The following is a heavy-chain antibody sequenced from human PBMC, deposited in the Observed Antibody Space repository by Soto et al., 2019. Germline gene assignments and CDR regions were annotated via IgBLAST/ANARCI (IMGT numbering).Heavy chain of an antibody. Sequence: QVQLVQSGAEVRKPGSSVKVSCKASGGTFSRHAISWVRQAPGQGLEWMGGIIPIFGTANHAQKFQGRVTIIADESTSTVYMELSSLRSEDTAVYYCAYNGGGTPPSWFDPWGQGTLVTVSS. CDR1: GGTFSRHA. V-gene: IGHV1-69*01. D-gene: IGHD1-1*01. CDR2: IIPIFGTA. J-gene: IGHJ5*02. CDR3: AYNGGGTPPSWFDP.